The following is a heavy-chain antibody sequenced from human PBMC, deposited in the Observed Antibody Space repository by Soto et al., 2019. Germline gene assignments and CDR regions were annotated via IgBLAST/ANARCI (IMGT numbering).Heavy chain of an antibody. J-gene: IGHJ4*02. Sequence: SVKVSCKASGGTFSSYTISWVRQAPGQGPEWMGRIIPILGIANYAQKFQGRVTIAADKSTSTAYMELSSLRSEDTAVYYCAGSIAVAGYYFDYWGQGTLVTVSS. CDR3: AGSIAVAGYYFDY. V-gene: IGHV1-69*02. CDR2: IIPILGIA. D-gene: IGHD6-19*01. CDR1: GGTFSSYT.